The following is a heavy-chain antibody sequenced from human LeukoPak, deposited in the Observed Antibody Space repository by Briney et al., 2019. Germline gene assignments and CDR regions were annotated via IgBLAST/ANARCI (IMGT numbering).Heavy chain of an antibody. V-gene: IGHV1-46*01. D-gene: IGHD1-1*01. CDR3: ARPPQGGRYNWFDP. CDR2: INPSVGSA. CDR1: GYTFSSYY. J-gene: IGHJ5*02. Sequence: ASVKVSCKASGYTFSSYYMHWVRPAPGQGLEWMGVINPSVGSASYAQKFQGRVTMTRDMSMSTVYMELSSLRAEDTAVYYRARPPQGGRYNWFDPWGQGTLVTVPS.